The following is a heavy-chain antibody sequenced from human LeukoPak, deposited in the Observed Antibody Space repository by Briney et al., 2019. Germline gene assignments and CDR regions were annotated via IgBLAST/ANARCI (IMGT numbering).Heavy chain of an antibody. J-gene: IGHJ5*02. CDR3: ARPVEPAAIGWFDP. Sequence: GGSLRLSCAASGFTFSSYAMSWVRQAPGKGLEWVSALSGSAGSTYYADSVKGRFTISRDNSKNTLYLQMNSLRAEDTAVYYCARPVEPAAIGWFDPWGRGTLVTVSS. CDR2: LSGSAGST. CDR1: GFTFSSYA. V-gene: IGHV3-23*01. D-gene: IGHD2-2*01.